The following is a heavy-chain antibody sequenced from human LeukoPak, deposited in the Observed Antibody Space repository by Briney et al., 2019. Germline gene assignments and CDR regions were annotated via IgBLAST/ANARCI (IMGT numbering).Heavy chain of an antibody. J-gene: IGHJ4*02. CDR3: ARDSSGYFFLPFDY. D-gene: IGHD3-22*01. CDR1: GGSINNYY. V-gene: IGHV4-59*01. CDR2: IYHTGST. Sequence: SETLSLTCTVSGGSINNYYWSWIRQPPGKGVEWIGYIYHTGSTYYNRSLESRVTMSVDTSKNQFSLRLRSVTAADTARYFCARDSSGYFFLPFDYWGRGTLVTVAS.